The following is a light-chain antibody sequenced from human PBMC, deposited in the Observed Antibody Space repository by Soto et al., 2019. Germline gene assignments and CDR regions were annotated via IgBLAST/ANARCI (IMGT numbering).Light chain of an antibody. CDR3: QSYDSSLIVSKV. CDR2: ANS. Sequence: QSVLTQPPPVSGAPGQRVTISCSGSSSNIGAGYDVQWYRQFPGTAPKLIIYANSDRPSGVPDRFSGYKSGTSASLAITGIQAEDEADYYCQSYDSSLIVSKVFGTGTTVTVL. CDR1: SSNIGAGYD. J-gene: IGLJ1*01. V-gene: IGLV1-40*01.